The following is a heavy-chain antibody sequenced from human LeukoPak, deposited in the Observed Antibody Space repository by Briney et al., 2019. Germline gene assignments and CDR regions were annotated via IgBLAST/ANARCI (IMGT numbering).Heavy chain of an antibody. CDR2: ISEGGMT. CDR1: GDFFTTSHW. Sequence: PSKTLSLTCAVSGDFFTTSHWWSWVRQPPGKGLEWIGEISEGGMTNYNPSLQSRVTMSLDKSKRQFSLKLTSVTAADTATYFCARVIPHGWRQNDFWGQGTLVTVSS. CDR3: ARVIPHGWRQNDF. D-gene: IGHD3-3*01. J-gene: IGHJ4*02. V-gene: IGHV4-4*02.